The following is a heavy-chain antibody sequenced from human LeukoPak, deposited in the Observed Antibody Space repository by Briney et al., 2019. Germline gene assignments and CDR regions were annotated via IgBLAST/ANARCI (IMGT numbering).Heavy chain of an antibody. CDR3: ARDSGEWELRPPDY. CDR1: GFTFSSYA. CDR2: ISGSGGST. J-gene: IGHJ4*02. V-gene: IGHV3-23*01. D-gene: IGHD1-26*01. Sequence: GGSLRLSCAASGFTFSSYALSWVRQAPGKGLEWVSAISGSGGSTYYADSVKGRFTISRDNSKNTLYLQMNSLRAEDTAVYYCARDSGEWELRPPDYWGQGTLVTVSS.